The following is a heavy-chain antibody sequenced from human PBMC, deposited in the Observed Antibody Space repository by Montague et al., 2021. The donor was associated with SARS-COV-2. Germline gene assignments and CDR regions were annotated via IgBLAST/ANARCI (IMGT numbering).Heavy chain of an antibody. CDR3: ARGVGRYYGNDYYAFDI. J-gene: IGHJ3*02. CDR2: INQDGSEQ. V-gene: IGHV3-7*05. Sequence: SLRLSCAASGFTFSNYWMSWFRQAPGRGLEWVSNINQDGSEQYHADSVRGRFTISRDNAKNSLYLQMNSLRAEDTALYFCARGVGRYYGNDYYAFDIWGQGTMVTVSS. D-gene: IGHD1-26*01. CDR1: GFTFSNYW.